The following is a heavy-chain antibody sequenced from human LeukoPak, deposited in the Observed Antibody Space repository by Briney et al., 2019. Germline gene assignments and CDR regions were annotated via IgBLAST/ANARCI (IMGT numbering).Heavy chain of an antibody. CDR3: AKDRWSPLLWFGELFKYYFDY. CDR1: GFTFSSIG. J-gene: IGHJ4*02. D-gene: IGHD3-10*01. V-gene: IGHV3-30*02. Sequence: AGSLSLSCAASGFTFSSIGRHWDRQAPGQGLEWVAFIRNDGSNKSYADSVKGRFTISTANTTTNLYLQMNSLRAEDTAVYYCAKDRWSPLLWFGELFKYYFDYWGQGTLVTVSS. CDR2: IRNDGSNK.